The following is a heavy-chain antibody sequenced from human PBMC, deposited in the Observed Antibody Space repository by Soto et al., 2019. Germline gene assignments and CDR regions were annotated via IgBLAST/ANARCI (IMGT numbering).Heavy chain of an antibody. V-gene: IGHV5-51*01. CDR2: IYPGDSDT. J-gene: IGHJ4*02. CDR3: ASLAYCGGDCYGPGDY. D-gene: IGHD2-21*02. CDR1: GYSFTRYW. Sequence: GESLKISCNGSGYSFTRYWIGWVRQMPGKGLEWMGIIYPGDSDTRYSPSFQGQVTISADKSISTAYLQWSSLKASDTAMYYCASLAYCGGDCYGPGDYWGQGTLVTVSS.